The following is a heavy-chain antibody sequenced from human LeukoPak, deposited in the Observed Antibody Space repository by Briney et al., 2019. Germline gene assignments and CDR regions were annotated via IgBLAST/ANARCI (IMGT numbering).Heavy chain of an antibody. Sequence: PSQTLSLTCAVSGGSISSGGYSWSWIRQPPGKGLEWIGYIYHSGSTYYNPSLKSRVTISVDTSKNQFSLKLSSVTAADTAVYYCARGEPVSFFDYWGQGTLVTVSS. J-gene: IGHJ4*02. CDR3: ARGEPVSFFDY. V-gene: IGHV4-30-2*01. CDR2: IYHSGST. CDR1: GGSISSGGYS. D-gene: IGHD1-14*01.